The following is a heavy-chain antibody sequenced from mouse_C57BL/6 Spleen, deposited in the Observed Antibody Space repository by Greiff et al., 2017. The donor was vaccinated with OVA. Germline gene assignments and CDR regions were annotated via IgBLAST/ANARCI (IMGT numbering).Heavy chain of an antibody. CDR3: AREKNFDV. Sequence: EVHLVESGPGLVKPSQSLSLTCSVTGYSITSGYYWNWIRQFPGNKLEWMGYISYDGSNNYNPSLKNRISITRDTSKNQFFLKLNSVTTEDTATYYCAREKNFDVWGTGTTVTVSS. J-gene: IGHJ1*03. CDR2: ISYDGSN. V-gene: IGHV3-6*01. CDR1: GYSITSGYY.